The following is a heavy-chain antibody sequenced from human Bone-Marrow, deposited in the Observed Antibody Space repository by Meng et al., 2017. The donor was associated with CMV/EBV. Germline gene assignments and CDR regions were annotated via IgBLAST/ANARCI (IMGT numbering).Heavy chain of an antibody. CDR2: IIPIVGIA. Sequence: SVKVSCKASGDTFSLYTITWVRQAPGQGLEWVGRIIPIVGIANYAQRFQGRLMITADKSTRTAYMELSSLTCEDTAVYYCARINIVGRTWYGVGDAFDIWGQGTRVTGSS. CDR1: GDTFSLYT. J-gene: IGHJ3*02. D-gene: IGHD2/OR15-2a*01. CDR3: ARINIVGRTWYGVGDAFDI. V-gene: IGHV1-69*02.